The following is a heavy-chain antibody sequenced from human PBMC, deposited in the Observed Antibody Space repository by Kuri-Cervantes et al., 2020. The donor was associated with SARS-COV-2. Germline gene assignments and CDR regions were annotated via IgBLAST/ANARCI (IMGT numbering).Heavy chain of an antibody. D-gene: IGHD6-19*01. CDR1: GGTFSSYA. J-gene: IGHJ1*01. CDR2: IIPIFGTA. CDR3: ASQEGSGWYPASFQH. Sequence: SVKVSCKASGGTFSSYAISWVRQAPGQGLEWMGRIIPIFGTANYAQKFQGRVTITAGESTSTAYMELSSLRSEDTAVYYCASQEGSGWYPASFQHWGQGTLVTVSS. V-gene: IGHV1-69*13.